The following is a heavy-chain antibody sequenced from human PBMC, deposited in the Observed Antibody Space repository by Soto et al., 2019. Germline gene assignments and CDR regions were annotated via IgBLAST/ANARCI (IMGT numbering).Heavy chain of an antibody. J-gene: IGHJ6*02. CDR3: ARERTGTLQYYYYGMDV. Sequence: QVQLVQSGAEVKKPGSSVKVSCKASGGTFSSYAISWVRQAPGQGLEWMGGIIPIFGTANYAQKFQSRVTITADESTRTATVEQSSLRSEDTALYYCARERTGTLQYYYYGMDVWCQGTTVTVSS. V-gene: IGHV1-69*12. CDR1: GGTFSSYA. D-gene: IGHD1-1*01. CDR2: IIPIFGTA.